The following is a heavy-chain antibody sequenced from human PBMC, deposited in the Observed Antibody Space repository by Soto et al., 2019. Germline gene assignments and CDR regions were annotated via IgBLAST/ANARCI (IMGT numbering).Heavy chain of an antibody. D-gene: IGHD3-10*01. CDR1: GYTFTSYG. V-gene: IGHV1-18*01. J-gene: IGHJ5*02. CDR2: ISAYNGNT. CDR3: ARDLLWFGEPMVNWFDP. Sequence: QIQLVQSGAEVKKPGASVKVSCKASGYTFTSYGISWVRQAPGQGLEWMGWISAYNGNTNYAQKLQGRVTMTTDTSTSTAYMELRSLRSDDTAVYYCARDLLWFGEPMVNWFDPWGQGTLVTVSS.